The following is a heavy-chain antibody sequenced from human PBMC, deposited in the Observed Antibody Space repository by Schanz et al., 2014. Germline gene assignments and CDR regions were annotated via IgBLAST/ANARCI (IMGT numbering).Heavy chain of an antibody. V-gene: IGHV3-23*04. J-gene: IGHJ4*02. CDR3: VREVGAAAGLAWGLDY. Sequence: DVQLVESGGTLVRPGGSLRLSCAASGFTFSSHWMTWVRQAPGRGLEWVSTIASGGSHTFYADSVTGRFTISGDNSKNTLFLQMNSLRAEDTAVYYCVREVGAAAGLAWGLDYWGRGTLVTVSS. CDR1: GFTFSSHW. CDR2: IASGGSHT. D-gene: IGHD6-13*01.